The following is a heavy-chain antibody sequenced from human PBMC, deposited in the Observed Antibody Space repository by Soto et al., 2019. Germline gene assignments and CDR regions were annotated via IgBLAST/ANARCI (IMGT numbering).Heavy chain of an antibody. D-gene: IGHD6-13*01. V-gene: IGHV4-4*07. J-gene: IGHJ5*02. Sequence: SETLSLTWTVSGGSISRYYWSWIRQPAGKGLEWIGRIYTSGSTNYNPSLKSRVTMSVDTSKNHFSLKLCSVTAADTAVYYCARVPSSSWNWFDPWGQGTLGTVS. CDR2: IYTSGST. CDR1: GGSISRYY. CDR3: ARVPSSSWNWFDP.